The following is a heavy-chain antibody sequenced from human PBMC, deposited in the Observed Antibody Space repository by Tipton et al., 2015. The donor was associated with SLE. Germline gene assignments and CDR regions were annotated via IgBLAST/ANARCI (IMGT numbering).Heavy chain of an antibody. V-gene: IGHV3-30*04. Sequence: SLRLSCAASGFTFSSYAMHWVRQAPGKGLERVAAITYDGSNEDYADSVKGRFTISRDNSKNTLYLQMNSLRPEDTAVYYCARGPALDSTGYYMDVWGKGTAVAVSS. J-gene: IGHJ6*03. CDR2: ITYDGSNE. D-gene: IGHD3-9*01. CDR1: GFTFSSYA. CDR3: ARGPALDSTGYYMDV.